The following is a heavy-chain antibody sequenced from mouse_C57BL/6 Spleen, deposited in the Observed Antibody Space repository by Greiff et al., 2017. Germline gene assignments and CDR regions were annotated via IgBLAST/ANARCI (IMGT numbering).Heavy chain of an antibody. CDR3: ARGDDDAMDY. V-gene: IGHV1-61*01. Sequence: VQLQQPGAELVRPGSSVKLSCKASGYTFTSYWMDWVKQRPGQGLEWIGNIYPSDSETHYNQKFKDKATLTVDKSSSTAYMQLSSLTSEDSAVYYCARGDDDAMDYWGQGTSVTVSS. CDR1: GYTFTSYW. D-gene: IGHD2-12*01. CDR2: IYPSDSET. J-gene: IGHJ4*01.